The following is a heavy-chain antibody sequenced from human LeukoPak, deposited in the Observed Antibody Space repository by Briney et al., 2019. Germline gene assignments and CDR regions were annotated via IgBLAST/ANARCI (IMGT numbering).Heavy chain of an antibody. D-gene: IGHD2-2*01. CDR1: GGSISSYY. V-gene: IGHV4-4*07. Sequence: SDTLSLTCTVSGGSISSYYWSWIRQPAGKGLEWIGRIYTSGSTNYNPSLKSRVTMSVDTSKNQFSLKLSSVTAADTAVYYCARDQVVVVPAGDYYYYYMDVWGKGTTVTVSS. CDR2: IYTSGST. CDR3: ARDQVVVVPAGDYYYYYMDV. J-gene: IGHJ6*03.